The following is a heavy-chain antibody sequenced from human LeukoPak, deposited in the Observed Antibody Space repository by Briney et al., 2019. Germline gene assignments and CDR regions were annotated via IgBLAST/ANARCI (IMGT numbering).Heavy chain of an antibody. CDR2: IKQDGSEQ. CDR1: GFIFSTYW. Sequence: PTGGSLRLSCAASGFIFSTYWMTWVRQAPGKGLEWVANIKQDGSEQYYVDSVKGRFTISRDNAKNPLYLQMNSLRAEDTAVYYCAKDSKIVGPTFRSYHYMDVWGKGTTVTVSS. CDR3: AKDSKIVGPTFRSYHYMDV. D-gene: IGHD1-26*01. J-gene: IGHJ6*03. V-gene: IGHV3-7*03.